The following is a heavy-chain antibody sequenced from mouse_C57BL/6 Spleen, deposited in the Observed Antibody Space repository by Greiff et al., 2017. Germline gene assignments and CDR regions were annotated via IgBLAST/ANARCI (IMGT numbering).Heavy chain of an antibody. CDR1: GYAFSSSW. V-gene: IGHV1-82*01. Sequence: VQLQQSGPELVKPGDSVKISCKASGYAFSSSWLNWVKQRPGKGLEWIGRIYPGDGDTNYNGMFKGKATLTADKSTSTAYKQLSSLTSEGSAVYFCAKLITFDYGGQGTTLTVAS. J-gene: IGHJ2*01. D-gene: IGHD2-4*01. CDR3: AKLITFDY. CDR2: IYPGDGDT.